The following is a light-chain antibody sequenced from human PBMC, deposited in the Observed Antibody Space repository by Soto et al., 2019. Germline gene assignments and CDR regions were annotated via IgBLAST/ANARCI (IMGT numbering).Light chain of an antibody. CDR1: SSDVGSYNR. Sequence: QSALTQPPSVSGSPGQSVTISCTGTSSDVGSYNRVSWYQQHPGTAPKLMIYEVSNRPSGVPDRFSGSKSGSTASLTISGLQAADEADDYCSCYTGSSTFVVFGGGTKLTVL. CDR3: SCYTGSSTFVV. V-gene: IGLV2-18*01. J-gene: IGLJ2*01. CDR2: EVS.